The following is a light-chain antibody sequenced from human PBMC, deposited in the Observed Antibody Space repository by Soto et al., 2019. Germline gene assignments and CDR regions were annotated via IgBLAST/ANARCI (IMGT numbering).Light chain of an antibody. Sequence: EIVMTQSPSTLSVSPVERTTLSCRASQSVSSDLAWYQQKPGQAPRLLIYGASNRATGIPDRFSGSGSGTDFTLTISRLEPEDFAVYYCQQYGSSPSWTFGQGTKVDIK. J-gene: IGKJ1*01. V-gene: IGKV3-20*01. CDR3: QQYGSSPSWT. CDR2: GAS. CDR1: QSVSSD.